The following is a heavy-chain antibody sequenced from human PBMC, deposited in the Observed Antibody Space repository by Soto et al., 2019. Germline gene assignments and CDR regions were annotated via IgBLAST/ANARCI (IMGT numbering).Heavy chain of an antibody. CDR1: GFTFSSYA. CDR3: AKDHGDFWSGSLGFDAFDI. CDR2: ISGSGGST. D-gene: IGHD3-3*01. V-gene: IGHV3-23*01. J-gene: IGHJ3*02. Sequence: EVQLLESGGGLVQPGGSLRLSCAASGFTFSSYAMSWVRQAPGKGLEWVSAISGSGGSTYYADSVKGRFTISRDNSKNTLYLQMNSLRAEDTAVYYCAKDHGDFWSGSLGFDAFDIWGQGTMVTVSS.